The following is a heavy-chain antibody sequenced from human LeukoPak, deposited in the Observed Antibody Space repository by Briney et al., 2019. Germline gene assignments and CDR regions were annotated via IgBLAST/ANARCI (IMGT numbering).Heavy chain of an antibody. D-gene: IGHD6-19*01. CDR2: TYSGGRT. CDR3: ARDGGWYKRGLDYYYYYMDV. CDR1: GFTVSSNY. V-gene: IGHV3-53*01. Sequence: GGSLRLSCAASGFTVSSNYMTWVRQAPGKGLEWVSVTYSGGRTCYADSVKGRFTISRDNSKNTLYLQMNSLRAEDTAVYYCARDGGWYKRGLDYYYYYMDVWGKGTSVTVSS. J-gene: IGHJ6*03.